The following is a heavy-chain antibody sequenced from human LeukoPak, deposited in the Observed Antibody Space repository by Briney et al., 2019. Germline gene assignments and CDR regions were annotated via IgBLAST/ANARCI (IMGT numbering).Heavy chain of an antibody. CDR3: ARVGYNWDDDGVDY. V-gene: IGHV3-7*01. Sequence: GGSLRLSCAASDFTFSGYWMSWVRQAPGKGLEWVANINQDGSDKRYMDSVRGRFTISRDNAKNSLSLHMDSLRAEDTAVYYCARVGYNWDDDGVDYWGQGTLVTVSS. CDR1: DFTFSGYW. CDR2: INQDGSDK. D-gene: IGHD1-1*01. J-gene: IGHJ4*02.